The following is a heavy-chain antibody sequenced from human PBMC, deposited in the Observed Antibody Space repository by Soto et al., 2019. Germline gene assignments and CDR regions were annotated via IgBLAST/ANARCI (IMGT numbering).Heavy chain of an antibody. CDR2: LSGCGVVT. V-gene: IGHV3-23*01. J-gene: IGHJ4*02. D-gene: IGHD6-6*01. CDR3: AKHRGYSSSAPAQ. CDR1: GFTFTSYA. Sequence: GGSLRLSCAASGFTFTSYAMSWVRQAPGKGLEWVSGLSGCGVVTSYADSVKCRFTVSRDSSKNTLFVHMNSLRAEDTAVYYCAKHRGYSSSAPAQWGQGTLVTVSS.